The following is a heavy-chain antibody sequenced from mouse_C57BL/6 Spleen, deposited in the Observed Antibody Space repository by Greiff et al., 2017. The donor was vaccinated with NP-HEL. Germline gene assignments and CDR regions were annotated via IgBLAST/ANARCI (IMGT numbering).Heavy chain of an antibody. CDR2: ISYDGSN. Sequence: DVKLQESGPGLVKPSQSLSLTCSVTGYSITSGYYWNWIRQFPGNKLEWMGYISYDGSNNYNPSLKNRISITRDTSKNQFFLKLNSVTTEDTATYYCARGWDEYFDVWGTGTTVTVSS. J-gene: IGHJ1*03. CDR3: ARGWDEYFDV. V-gene: IGHV3-6*01. CDR1: GYSITSGYY. D-gene: IGHD4-1*01.